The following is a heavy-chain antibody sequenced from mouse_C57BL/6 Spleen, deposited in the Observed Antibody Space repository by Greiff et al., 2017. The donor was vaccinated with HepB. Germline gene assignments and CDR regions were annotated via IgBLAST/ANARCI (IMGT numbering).Heavy chain of an antibody. CDR2: FHPNSGST. CDR1: GYTFTSYW. V-gene: IGHV1-64*01. CDR3: ARGRGSSPWFAY. Sequence: QVQLQQPGAELVKPAASVKLSCKASGYTFTSYWMCWVKQRPGQDLQWSGRFHPNSGSTNYNEKFKSNTTLTVDTSSSTAYLQLSCLTSEDSAVYYCARGRGSSPWFAYWGQGTLVTVSA. D-gene: IGHD1-1*01. J-gene: IGHJ3*01.